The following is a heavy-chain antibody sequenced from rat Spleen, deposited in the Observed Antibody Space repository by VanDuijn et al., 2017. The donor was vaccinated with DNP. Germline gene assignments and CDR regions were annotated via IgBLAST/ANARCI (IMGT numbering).Heavy chain of an antibody. Sequence: EVQFQESGPGLVKSSQSLSLTCSVTGYSITSNYWAWIRKFPGNKMEYIGHISYSGSTNYNPSLKSRFSITRDTSKNRFFLRVNSVTTEDTATYYCARSGYNTDYYHLGAYWGQGTLVTVSS. CDR2: ISYSGST. CDR1: GYSITSNY. D-gene: IGHD1-6*01. V-gene: IGHV3-1*01. CDR3: ARSGYNTDYYHLGAY. J-gene: IGHJ3*01.